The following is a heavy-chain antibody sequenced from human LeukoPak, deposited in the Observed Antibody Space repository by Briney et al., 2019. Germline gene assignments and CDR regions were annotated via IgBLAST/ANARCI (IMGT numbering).Heavy chain of an antibody. Sequence: SQTLSLTCTVSSGSFSSGSHYWSWVRQPAGKGLEWIGRINTSGSTSYNPSLKSRVTISVDTSKNQFSLKLSSVTAADTAVYYCARLVAGLFDYWGQGTLVTVSS. CDR1: SGSFSSGSHY. J-gene: IGHJ4*02. CDR3: ARLVAGLFDY. CDR2: INTSGST. V-gene: IGHV4-61*02.